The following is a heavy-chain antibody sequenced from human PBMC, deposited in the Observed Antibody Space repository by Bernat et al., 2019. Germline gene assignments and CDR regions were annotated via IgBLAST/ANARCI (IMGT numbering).Heavy chain of an antibody. D-gene: IGHD6-19*01. J-gene: IGHJ4*02. CDR1: GFTFSSYG. CDR2: IWYDGSNK. Sequence: QVQLVESGGGVVQPGRSLRLSCAASGFTFSSYGMHWVRQAPGKGLEWVAVIWYDGSNKYYADSVKGRFTISRDNSKNRLYLEMNSLRDEDTAVYYCARGPQAGPFDYWGQGTLVTVSS. CDR3: ARGPQAGPFDY. V-gene: IGHV3-33*01.